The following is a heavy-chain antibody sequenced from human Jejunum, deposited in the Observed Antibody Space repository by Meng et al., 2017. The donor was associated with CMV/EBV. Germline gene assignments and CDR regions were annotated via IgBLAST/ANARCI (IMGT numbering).Heavy chain of an antibody. CDR3: GICRVGDGYKYEWFDP. V-gene: IGHV5-51*01. CDR2: IHPGDSDT. D-gene: IGHD5-24*01. CDR1: FTKFW. J-gene: IGHJ5*02. Sequence: FTKFWIAWVRRIPRKSLEWMGIIHPGDSDTRYSPSFQGQVTLSVDRSISTTYLQWSSLKASDTAIYYCGICRVGDGYKYEWFDPWGQGTLVTVSS.